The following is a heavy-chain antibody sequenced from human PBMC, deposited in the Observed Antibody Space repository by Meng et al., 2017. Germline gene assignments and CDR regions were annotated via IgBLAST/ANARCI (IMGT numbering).Heavy chain of an antibody. CDR3: ATHTAMVIYYFDY. Sequence: VRRVESGGGLVKPGGSLRLSCAASGFTFSSYSMNWVRQAPGKGLEWVSSISSSSSYIYYADSVKGRFTISRDNAKNSLYLQMNSLRAEDTAVYYCATHTAMVIYYFDYWGQGTLVTVSS. V-gene: IGHV3-21*01. CDR1: GFTFSSYS. J-gene: IGHJ4*02. D-gene: IGHD5-18*01. CDR2: ISSSSSYI.